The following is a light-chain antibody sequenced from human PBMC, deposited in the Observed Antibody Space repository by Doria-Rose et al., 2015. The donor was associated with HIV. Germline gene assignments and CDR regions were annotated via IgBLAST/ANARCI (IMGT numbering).Light chain of an antibody. V-gene: IGKV1-NL1*01. CDR1: QDISNS. CDR3: QQYYTTPMYT. J-gene: IGKJ2*01. Sequence: IQDISNSLAWYQQIPGKAPKLLVYGASRLETGVPSSFSGSGSGTDYTLTISSLQPEDFATYYCQQYYTTPMYTVGQGTKLESK. CDR2: GAS.